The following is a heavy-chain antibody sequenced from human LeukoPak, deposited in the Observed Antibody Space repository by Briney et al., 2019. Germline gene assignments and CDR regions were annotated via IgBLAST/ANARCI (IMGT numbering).Heavy chain of an antibody. CDR2: IIPILGIA. CDR3: ASSGIVGATTLYYFDY. J-gene: IGHJ4*02. CDR1: GGTFSSYA. Sequence: SVKVSCKASGGTFSSYAISWVRQAPGQGLEWMGRIIPILGIANYAQKFQGRVTITADKSTSTAYMELSSLRSEDTAVYYCASSGIVGATTLYYFDYWGQGTLVTVSS. D-gene: IGHD1-26*01. V-gene: IGHV1-69*04.